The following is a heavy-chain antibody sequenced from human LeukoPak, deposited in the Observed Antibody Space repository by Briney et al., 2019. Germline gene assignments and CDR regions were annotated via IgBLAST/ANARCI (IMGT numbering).Heavy chain of an antibody. J-gene: IGHJ4*01. CDR2: INSDSDTV. CDR1: GFTFRTYG. Sequence: GGSLRLSCAASGFTFRTYGMNWVRQAPGKGLEWISYINSDSDTVYYSNSVKGRFTISRDNAKKSLYPQMNSLRAEDTAMYYCARETRGESDYWGHGTLVTVSS. V-gene: IGHV3-48*04. CDR3: ARETRGESDY. D-gene: IGHD3-10*01.